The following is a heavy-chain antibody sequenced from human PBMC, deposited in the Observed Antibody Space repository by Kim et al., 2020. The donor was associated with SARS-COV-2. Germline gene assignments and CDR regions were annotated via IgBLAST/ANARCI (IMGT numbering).Heavy chain of an antibody. V-gene: IGHV5-51*01. CDR2: IYPGDSDT. D-gene: IGHD2-2*01. CDR3: ARSRHTLGYCSSATCLYDS. Sequence: GESLKISCEGSGYSFTNYWIGWVRQMPGKGLEWMGIIYPGDSDTRYSPSFQGQVTISADKSISTAYLQWSSLKASDTAMYYCARSRHTLGYCSSATCLYDSWGQGTLVTVSS. J-gene: IGHJ4*02. CDR1: GYSFTNYW.